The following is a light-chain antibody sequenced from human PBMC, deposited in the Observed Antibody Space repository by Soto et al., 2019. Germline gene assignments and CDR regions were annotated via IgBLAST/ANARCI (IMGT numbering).Light chain of an antibody. J-gene: IGLJ2*01. CDR2: EVS. CDR3: SSYGGSNNLV. V-gene: IGLV2-8*01. CDR1: SSDVGGYSY. Sequence: QSALTQPPSASGSPGQSVTISCTGASSDVGGYSYVSWYQQHPGNAPKLMIYEVSKRPSGVPDRCSGSKSGNTASLTVSGLQAEDEADYYCSSYGGSNNLVFGGGTKVTVL.